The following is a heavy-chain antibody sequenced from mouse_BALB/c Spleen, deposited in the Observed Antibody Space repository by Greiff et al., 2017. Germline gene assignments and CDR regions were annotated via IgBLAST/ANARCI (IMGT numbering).Heavy chain of an antibody. V-gene: IGHV3-6*02. CDR2: ISYDGSN. Sequence: EVKLVESGPGLVKPSQSLSLTCSVTGYSITSGYYWNWIRQFPGNKLEWMGYISYDGSNNYNPSLKNRISITRDTSKNQFFLKLNSVTTEDTATYYCAREGRYDGYYAAWFAYWGQGTLVTVSA. CDR3: AREGRYDGYYAAWFAY. CDR1: GYSITSGYY. D-gene: IGHD2-3*01. J-gene: IGHJ3*01.